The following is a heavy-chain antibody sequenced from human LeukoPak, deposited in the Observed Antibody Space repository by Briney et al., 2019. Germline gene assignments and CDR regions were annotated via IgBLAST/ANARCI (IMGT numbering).Heavy chain of an antibody. CDR2: ISTGGTAI. V-gene: IGHV3-11*01. CDR3: ARDPVAFASWFDP. D-gene: IGHD2-21*01. J-gene: IGHJ5*02. Sequence: GGSLTLSCAASGFTFSNYAMGWVRQAPGKGLEWVSYISTGGTAIYYADSVKGRFTISRDNAKSSLYLQMNSLRAEDTAVYYCARDPVAFASWFDPWGQGTLVTVSS. CDR1: GFTFSNYA.